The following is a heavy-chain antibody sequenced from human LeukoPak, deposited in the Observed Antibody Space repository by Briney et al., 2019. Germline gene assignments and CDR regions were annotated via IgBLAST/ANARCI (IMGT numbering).Heavy chain of an antibody. CDR2: INHSGST. D-gene: IGHD3-22*01. Sequence: SETLSLTCAVYGGSFSGYYWSWIRQPPGKGLEWIGEINHSGSTNYNPSLKSRVTISVDTSKNQFSLKLSSVTAADTAVYYCARQGWGRLFVWFDPWGQGTLVIVSS. CDR3: ARQGWGRLFVWFDP. CDR1: GGSFSGYY. J-gene: IGHJ5*02. V-gene: IGHV4-34*01.